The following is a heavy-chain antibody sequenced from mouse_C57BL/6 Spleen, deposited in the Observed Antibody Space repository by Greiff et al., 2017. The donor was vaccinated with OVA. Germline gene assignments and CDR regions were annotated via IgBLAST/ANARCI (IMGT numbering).Heavy chain of an antibody. CDR2: IHPNSGST. J-gene: IGHJ3*01. D-gene: IGHD2-5*01. Sequence: VQLQQPGAELVKPGASVKLSCKASGYIFTSYWMHWVKQRPGQGLEWIGMIHPNSGSTNYNEKFKSKATLTVDKSSSTDYMQLSSLTSEDSAVYYCARDSNYPFFAYWGQGTLVTVSA. CDR3: ARDSNYPFFAY. V-gene: IGHV1-64*01. CDR1: GYIFTSYW.